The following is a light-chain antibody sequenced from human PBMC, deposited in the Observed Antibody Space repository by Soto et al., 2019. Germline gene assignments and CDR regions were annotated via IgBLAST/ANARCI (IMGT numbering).Light chain of an antibody. J-gene: IGLJ2*01. V-gene: IGLV2-11*01. CDR3: CSDAGSYTVV. CDR2: DVS. CDR1: SSDVGGYNY. Sequence: QSALTQPRSVSGSPGQSVTISCTGTSSDVGGYNYVSWYQQHPGKAPKLMIYDVSKRPSGVPDRFTGSKSGNTASLTISGLQDEDVADYYCCSDAGSYTVVFGGGTKVTVL.